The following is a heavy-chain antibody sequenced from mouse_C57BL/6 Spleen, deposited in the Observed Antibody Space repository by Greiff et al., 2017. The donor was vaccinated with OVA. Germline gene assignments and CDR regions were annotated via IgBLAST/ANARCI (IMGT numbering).Heavy chain of an antibody. J-gene: IGHJ2*01. D-gene: IGHD3-3*01. V-gene: IGHV1-42*01. CDR3: ARRGLGQGYYFDY. Sequence: VQLQQSGPELVKPGASVKISCKASGYSFTGYYMNWVKQSPEKSLEWIGEINPSTGGTTYNQKFKAKATLTVDKSSSTAYMQRKSLTSEDSAVYYCARRGLGQGYYFDYWGQGTTLTVSS. CDR1: GYSFTGYY. CDR2: INPSTGGT.